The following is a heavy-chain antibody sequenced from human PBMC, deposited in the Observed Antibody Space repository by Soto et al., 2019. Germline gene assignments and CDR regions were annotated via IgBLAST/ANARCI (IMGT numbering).Heavy chain of an antibody. CDR2: IYFRGNT. D-gene: IGHD3-9*01. Sequence: SETLSLTCSVSGDSINSDKYYWGWIRQPPGRGLEWIGSIYFRGNTYYNPSLQTRVTISLDKSKSQFSLKLNSVTAADSAVYFCARLEGLATISYYFDFWGQGALVTSPQ. V-gene: IGHV4-39*01. CDR1: GDSINSDKYY. CDR3: ARLEGLATISYYFDF. J-gene: IGHJ4*02.